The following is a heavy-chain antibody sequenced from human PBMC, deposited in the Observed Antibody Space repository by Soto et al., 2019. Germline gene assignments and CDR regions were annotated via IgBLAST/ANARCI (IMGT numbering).Heavy chain of an antibody. CDR2: VFYSGAT. J-gene: IGHJ5*02. CDR1: GGSISSFH. CDR3: ARDRDPYSSSSSRWFDP. V-gene: IGHV4-59*13. D-gene: IGHD6-6*01. Sequence: LSLTCTVSGGSISSFHWNWIRQPPGKGPEWIGNVFYSGATDYNPSLKSRVTISLDTSKKHISLKLTSATAADTAVYYCARDRDPYSSSSSRWFDPWGQGTLVTVSS.